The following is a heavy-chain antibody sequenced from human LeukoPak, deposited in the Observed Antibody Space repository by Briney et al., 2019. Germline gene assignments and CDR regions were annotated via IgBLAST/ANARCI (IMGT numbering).Heavy chain of an antibody. CDR3: TTGTGRSDFDY. Sequence: GGSLRLSCAASGFXFTYAWMSWVRQSPGKGLEWVGRIKGKTDGGTTDYAAPVKGRFTISRDDSKNTLYLQMNSLKTEDTAVYYCTTGTGRSDFDYWGQGTLVTVSS. J-gene: IGHJ4*02. D-gene: IGHD1-1*01. CDR2: IKGKTDGGTT. CDR1: GFXFTYAW. V-gene: IGHV3-15*01.